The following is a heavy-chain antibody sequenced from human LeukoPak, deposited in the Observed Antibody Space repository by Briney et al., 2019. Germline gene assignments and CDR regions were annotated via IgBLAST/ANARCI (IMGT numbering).Heavy chain of an antibody. D-gene: IGHD5-12*01. J-gene: IGHJ4*02. CDR2: INHSGST. V-gene: IGHV4-34*01. Sequence: SETLSLTCAVYGGSFSGYYWSWIRQPPGKGLEWIGEINHSGSTKYNPSLKSRVTMSVDTSKNQFSLKLSSVTAADTAVYYCASLLSVAGYSGYDSDYWGQGTLVTVSS. CDR1: GGSFSGYY. CDR3: ASLLSVAGYSGYDSDY.